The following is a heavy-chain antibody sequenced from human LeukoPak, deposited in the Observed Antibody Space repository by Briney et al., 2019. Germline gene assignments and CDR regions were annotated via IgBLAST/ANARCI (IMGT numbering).Heavy chain of an antibody. Sequence: KPSETLSLTCTVSGGSISSYYWSWIRQPPGKGLEWIGYIYYSGSTNYNPSLKSRVTISVDTSKNQFSLKLSSVTAADTAVYYCAGTSLGWFDPWGQGTLVTVSS. CDR1: GGSISSYY. J-gene: IGHJ5*02. CDR3: AGTSLGWFDP. CDR2: IYYSGST. V-gene: IGHV4-59*01.